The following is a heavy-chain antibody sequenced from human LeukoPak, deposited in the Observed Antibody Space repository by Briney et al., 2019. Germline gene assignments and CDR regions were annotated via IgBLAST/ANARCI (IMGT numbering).Heavy chain of an antibody. D-gene: IGHD1-26*01. CDR1: GFTFSSYE. J-gene: IGHJ4*02. V-gene: IGHV3-48*03. CDR3: AKCIVGATAPFDY. CDR2: ISNSGSNR. Sequence: GGSLRLSCAASGFTFSSYEMNWVRQAPGKGLEWVSYISNSGSNRYYADSVKGRFTISRDNSKNTLYLQMNSLRAEDTAVYCAKCIVGATAPFDYWGQGTLVTVSS.